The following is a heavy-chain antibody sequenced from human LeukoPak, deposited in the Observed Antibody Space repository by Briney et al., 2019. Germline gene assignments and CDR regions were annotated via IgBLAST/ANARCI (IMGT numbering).Heavy chain of an antibody. CDR2: SYTCGDT. D-gene: IGHD6-13*01. J-gene: IGHJ4*02. V-gene: IGHV4-4*07. CDR1: RASISYNY. Sequence: SETLSLTCTVSRASISYNYWSWSRQPAGKALEWIGRSYTCGDTIYNPSLKSRASVSVDTSKNQFYLSLRYVTAADTAVYYCTIGGASGSLAHWGPGTLVTVSS. CDR3: TIGGASGSLAH.